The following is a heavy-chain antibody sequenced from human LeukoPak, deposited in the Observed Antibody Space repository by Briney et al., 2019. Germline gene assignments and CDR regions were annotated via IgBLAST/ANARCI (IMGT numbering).Heavy chain of an antibody. J-gene: IGHJ4*02. D-gene: IGHD5-18*01. Sequence: SETLSLTCAVYGGSFSGYYWSWIRQPPGKGLEWIGEINHSGSTNYNPSLKSRVTISVDTSKNQFSLKLSSVTAADTAVYYCAREGYNYFDYWGQGTLVTVSP. V-gene: IGHV4-34*01. CDR3: AREGYNYFDY. CDR1: GGSFSGYY. CDR2: INHSGST.